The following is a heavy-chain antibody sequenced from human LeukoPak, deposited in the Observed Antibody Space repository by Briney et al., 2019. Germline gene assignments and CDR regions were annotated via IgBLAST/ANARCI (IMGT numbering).Heavy chain of an antibody. CDR1: GDIISRNTIT. CDR3: ARVLIGGSGHDYYYYYGMDV. Sequence: SQTLSLTCAISGDIISRNTITWHWIRQSPARGLEWLGRTYYGSKWYNDYAVSVKSRITINPDTSKNQFSLQLNSVTPEDTAVYYCARVLIGGSGHDYYYYYGMDVWGQGTTVTVSS. CDR2: TYYGSKWYN. V-gene: IGHV6-1*01. J-gene: IGHJ6*02. D-gene: IGHD6-19*01.